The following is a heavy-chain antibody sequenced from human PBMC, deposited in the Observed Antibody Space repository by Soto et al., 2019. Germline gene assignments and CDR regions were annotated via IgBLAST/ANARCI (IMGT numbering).Heavy chain of an antibody. CDR3: ARAGVAPYYYYGMDV. CDR2: ISSYNGDT. CDR1: GYTFTRSG. D-gene: IGHD5-12*01. Sequence: QVQLVQSGAEVKKPGASVKVSCKASGYTFTRSGISWVRQAPGQGPEWMGWISSYNGDTNYAQTFQGRVTMTTDTSTSTADMELRSLRSDDTAGYYCARAGVAPYYYYGMDVWGQGTPVTVSS. V-gene: IGHV1-18*01. J-gene: IGHJ6*02.